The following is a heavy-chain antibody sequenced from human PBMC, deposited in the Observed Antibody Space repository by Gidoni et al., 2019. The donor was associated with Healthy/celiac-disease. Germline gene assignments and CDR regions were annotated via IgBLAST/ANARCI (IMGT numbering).Heavy chain of an antibody. Sequence: EVQLVESGGGLVKPGGSLRLSCAASGFTFSSYSMNWVRQAPGKGLEWVSSISSSSSYIYYADSVKGRFTISRDNAKNSLYLQMNSLRAEDTAVYYCASFYGDYGSAFDIWGQGTMVTVSS. CDR3: ASFYGDYGSAFDI. J-gene: IGHJ3*02. CDR2: ISSSSSYI. D-gene: IGHD4-17*01. CDR1: GFTFSSYS. V-gene: IGHV3-21*01.